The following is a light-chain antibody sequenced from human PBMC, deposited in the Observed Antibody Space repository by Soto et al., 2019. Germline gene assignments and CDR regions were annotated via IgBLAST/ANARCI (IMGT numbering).Light chain of an antibody. CDR2: GAS. CDR1: QTISRGY. V-gene: IGKV3-20*01. CDR3: QQYGSSRTT. J-gene: IGKJ2*01. Sequence: EIMLTQSPGTLSLSPGERATLSCRASQTISRGYLAWYQQKAGQAPRLLIYGASSRATGIPDRFSGSGSGTDFALTISRLEPEDFAVYYCQQYGSSRTTFGQGTKLEIK.